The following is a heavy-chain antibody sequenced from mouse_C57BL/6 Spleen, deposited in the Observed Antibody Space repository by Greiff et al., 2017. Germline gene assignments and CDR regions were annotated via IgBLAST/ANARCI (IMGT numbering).Heavy chain of an antibody. CDR3: ARDQSPITTVVANWYFDV. J-gene: IGHJ1*03. CDR2: INPNNGGT. Sequence: EVQLVESGPELVKPGASVKIPCKASGYTFTDYNMDWVKQSHGKSLEWIGDINPNNGGTIYNQKFKGKATLTVDKSSSTAYMELRSLTSEDTAVYYCARDQSPITTVVANWYFDVWGTGTTVTVSS. D-gene: IGHD1-1*01. CDR1: GYTFTDYN. V-gene: IGHV1-18*01.